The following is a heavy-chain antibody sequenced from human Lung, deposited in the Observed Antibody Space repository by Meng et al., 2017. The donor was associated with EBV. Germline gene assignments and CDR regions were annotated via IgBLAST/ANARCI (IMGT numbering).Heavy chain of an antibody. CDR2: IIHGGSP. J-gene: IGHJ4*02. Sequence: QVQLMGWGPGLVKPSGTLSLTCAVSGGSISSSNWWSWVRQPPGKGLEWIGEIIHGGSPSYNPSLKSRVTISIDTSKNQLSLMLSSVTAADTAVYYCARRPTGIDYWGQGTLVTVSS. V-gene: IGHV4-4*02. D-gene: IGHD2-8*02. CDR1: GGSISSSNW. CDR3: ARRPTGIDY.